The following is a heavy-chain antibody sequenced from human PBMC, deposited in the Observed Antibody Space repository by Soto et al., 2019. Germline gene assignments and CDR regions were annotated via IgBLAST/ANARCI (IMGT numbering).Heavy chain of an antibody. Sequence: GGSLRLSCAASGFTFSSYAMSWVRQAPRKGLEWVSAISGSGGSTYYADSVKGRFTISRDNSKNTLYLQMNSLRAEDTSVYYCAKMKGPHYDFWSDYWGQGTLVTVSS. V-gene: IGHV3-23*01. J-gene: IGHJ4*02. D-gene: IGHD3-3*01. CDR1: GFTFSSYA. CDR3: AKMKGPHYDFWSDY. CDR2: ISGSGGST.